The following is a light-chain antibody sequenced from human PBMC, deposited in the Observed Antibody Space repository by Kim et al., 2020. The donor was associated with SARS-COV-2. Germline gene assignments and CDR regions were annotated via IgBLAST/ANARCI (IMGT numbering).Light chain of an antibody. Sequence: ASVRDSITITCRASQGIRNDLGWYQQKPGKAPKLLIYAASSLQSGVPSRFSGSGSGTDFTLTISSLQPEDFATYYCLQDYNYPWTFGQGTKVDIK. J-gene: IGKJ1*01. CDR1: QGIRND. V-gene: IGKV1-6*01. CDR3: LQDYNYPWT. CDR2: AAS.